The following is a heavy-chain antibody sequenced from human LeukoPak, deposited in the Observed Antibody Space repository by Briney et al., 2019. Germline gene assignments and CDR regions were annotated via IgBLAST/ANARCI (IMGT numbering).Heavy chain of an antibody. D-gene: IGHD3-3*01. CDR3: ARGTSGYSSFDY. CDR2: ISYDGSNK. J-gene: IGHJ4*02. V-gene: IGHV3-30-3*01. CDR1: GFTFSSYA. Sequence: GGSLRLSCAASGFTFSSYAMYWVRQAPGKGLEWVAVISYDGSNKYYADSVKGRFTISRDNSKNTLYLQMNSLRAEDTAVYYCARGTSGYSSFDYWGQGTLVTVSS.